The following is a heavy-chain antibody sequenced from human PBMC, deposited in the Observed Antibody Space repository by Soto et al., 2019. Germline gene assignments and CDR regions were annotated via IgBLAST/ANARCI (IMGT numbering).Heavy chain of an antibody. D-gene: IGHD3-10*01. V-gene: IGHV3-33*01. CDR1: GFTFSSYG. J-gene: IGHJ4*02. Sequence: QVQLVESGGGVVQPGRSLRLSCAASGFTFSSYGMHWVRQAPGKGLEWVAVIWYDGSNKYYADSVKGRLTISRDNSKNTLYLQMNSLRAEYTAVYYGARGSYYGSGSYYPPCDDWGQGTLVTVSS. CDR2: IWYDGSNK. CDR3: ARGSYYGSGSYYPPCDD.